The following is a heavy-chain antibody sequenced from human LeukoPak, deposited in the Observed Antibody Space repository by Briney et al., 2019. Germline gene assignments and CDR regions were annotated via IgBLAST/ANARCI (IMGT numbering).Heavy chain of an antibody. CDR2: ISSSSSYI. J-gene: IGHJ6*03. D-gene: IGHD3-3*01. V-gene: IGHV3-21*01. Sequence: GGSLRLSCAASGFTFSSYSMSWVRQAPGKGLEWVSSISSSSSYIYYADSVKGRFTISRDNAKNSLYLQMNSLRAEDTAVYYCARRGVTDFWSGYYKGYYYYYMDVWGKGTTVTVSS. CDR3: ARRGVTDFWSGYYKGYYYYYMDV. CDR1: GFTFSSYS.